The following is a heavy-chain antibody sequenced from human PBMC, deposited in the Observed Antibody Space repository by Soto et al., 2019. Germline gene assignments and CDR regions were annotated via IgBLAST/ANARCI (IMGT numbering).Heavy chain of an antibody. CDR3: ARDKDRLQLGGNYHYILDV. CDR1: GYTFTSYY. J-gene: IGHJ6*02. CDR2: INAGNGNT. Sequence: ASVKVSCKASGYTFTSYYMNWLRQAPGQGLEWMGWINAGNGNTNYAQKLQGRVTMTTDTSTSTAYMELRSLRSDDTAVYYCARDKDRLQLGGNYHYILDVWGQGTTVTVSS. V-gene: IGHV1-18*04. D-gene: IGHD5-12*01.